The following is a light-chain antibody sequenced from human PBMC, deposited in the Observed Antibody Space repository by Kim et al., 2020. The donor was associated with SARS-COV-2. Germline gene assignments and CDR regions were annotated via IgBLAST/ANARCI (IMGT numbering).Light chain of an antibody. Sequence: ASTGDRVTIPCRASQGISSSLAWYQQKPGKAPKLLIYAASTLQSGVPSRFSGSGSGTDFTLTISCLQSEDFASYYCQQYYDYPWTFGQGTKVDIK. CDR3: QQYYDYPWT. CDR1: QGISSS. J-gene: IGKJ1*01. CDR2: AAS. V-gene: IGKV1-8*01.